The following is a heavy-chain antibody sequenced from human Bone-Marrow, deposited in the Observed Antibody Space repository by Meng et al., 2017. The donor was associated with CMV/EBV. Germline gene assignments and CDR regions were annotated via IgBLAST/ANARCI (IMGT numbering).Heavy chain of an antibody. Sequence: GESLKISCAASGFTFSSYSMNWVRQAPGKGLEWVSSISSSSSYIYYADSVKGRFTISRDNAKNSLYLQMNSLRAEDTAVYYCAKSLATYCADYWGQGTLVTVYS. D-gene: IGHD2-21*01. CDR1: GFTFSSYS. J-gene: IGHJ4*02. CDR2: ISSSSSYI. CDR3: AKSLATYCADY. V-gene: IGHV3-21*01.